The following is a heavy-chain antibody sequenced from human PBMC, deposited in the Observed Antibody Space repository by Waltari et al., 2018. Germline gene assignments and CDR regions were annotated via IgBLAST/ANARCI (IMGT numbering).Heavy chain of an antibody. CDR3: ARSLAAASRFYYYGMDV. D-gene: IGHD6-13*01. CDR1: GYSFTSYW. J-gene: IGHJ6*02. CDR2: IYPGHSDT. V-gene: IGHV5-51*01. Sequence: EVQLVQSGAEVKKPGESLKISCKGSGYSFTSYWIGWVRQMPGKGLEWMGIIYPGHSDTRYSPSFQGQVTISADKSISTAYLQWSSLTASDTAMYYCARSLAAASRFYYYGMDVWGQGTTVTVSS.